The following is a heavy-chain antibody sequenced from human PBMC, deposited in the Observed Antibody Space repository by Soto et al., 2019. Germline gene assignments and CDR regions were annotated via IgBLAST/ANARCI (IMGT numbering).Heavy chain of an antibody. CDR2: IYYSGST. J-gene: IGHJ5*02. CDR1: GGSISSGDYY. D-gene: IGHD3-16*01. V-gene: IGHV4-30-4*01. Sequence: QVQLQESGPGLVKPSQTLSLTCTVSGGSISSGDYYWSWIRQPPGKGLEWIGYIYYSGSTYYNPSLTSRVTISVDTSKNQFSLKLSSVTAADTAVYYCAREALKNPNWFDPWGQGTLVTVSS. CDR3: AREALKNPNWFDP.